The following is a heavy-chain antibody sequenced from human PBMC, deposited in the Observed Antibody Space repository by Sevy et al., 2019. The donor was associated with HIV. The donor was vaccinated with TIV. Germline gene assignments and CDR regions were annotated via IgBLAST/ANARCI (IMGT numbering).Heavy chain of an antibody. CDR1: GFTFRSFS. CDR2: IWYDGRTE. J-gene: IGHJ5*01. V-gene: IGHV3-33*01. Sequence: GGSLRLSCVASGFTFRSFSMHWVRQAPGKGLEWVAAIWYDGRTERYVDSVQGRFTISRDNSKKTLYLQMNSLRDEDTAIYYCARDAARVIVPTAGFDSWGQGTLVTVSS. CDR3: ARDAARVIVPTAGFDS. D-gene: IGHD1-1*01.